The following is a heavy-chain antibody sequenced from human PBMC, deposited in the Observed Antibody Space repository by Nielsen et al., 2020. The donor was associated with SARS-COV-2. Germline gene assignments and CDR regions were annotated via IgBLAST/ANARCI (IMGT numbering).Heavy chain of an antibody. J-gene: IGHJ6*02. V-gene: IGHV3-13*01. Sequence: GESLKISCAASGFTFSSYDMHWVRQATGKGLEWVSTISTAGDTYYPGSVKGRFTVSRENAKNSLYLQMNSLRAEDTAVYYCARDVRENVWGQGTTVTVSS. CDR1: GFTFSSYD. CDR3: ARDVRENV. CDR2: ISTAGDT. D-gene: IGHD1-26*01.